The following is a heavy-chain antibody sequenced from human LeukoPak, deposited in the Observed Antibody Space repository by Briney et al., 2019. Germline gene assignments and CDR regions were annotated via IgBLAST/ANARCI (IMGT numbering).Heavy chain of an antibody. V-gene: IGHV3-23*01. J-gene: IGHJ4*02. CDR2: ISGSGGTT. CDR3: ASLLYYDFLTGIYD. Sequence: AGGSLRLSCAASGFSFSSYAMTWVRQAPGKGLEWVSAISGSGGTTYYADSVKGRFTISRDNSKNMLYLQMDSLRDEDTAVYYCASLLYYDFLTGIYDWGQGTLVTVSS. D-gene: IGHD3-9*01. CDR1: GFSFSSYA.